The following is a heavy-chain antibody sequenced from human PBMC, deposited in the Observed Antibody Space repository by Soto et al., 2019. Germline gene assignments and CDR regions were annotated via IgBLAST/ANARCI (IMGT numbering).Heavy chain of an antibody. V-gene: IGHV3-23*01. D-gene: IGHD5-18*01. Sequence: EVQLLESGGCLVQPGGSLRLSCAASGFTFSSYAMSWVRQAPGKGLEWVSAISGSGGSTYYADSVKGRFTISRDNSKNTLYLQMNSLRAEDTAVYYCAKDGGYSYGYSPRYYYGMDVWGQGTTVTVSS. CDR1: GFTFSSYA. J-gene: IGHJ6*02. CDR3: AKDGGYSYGYSPRYYYGMDV. CDR2: ISGSGGST.